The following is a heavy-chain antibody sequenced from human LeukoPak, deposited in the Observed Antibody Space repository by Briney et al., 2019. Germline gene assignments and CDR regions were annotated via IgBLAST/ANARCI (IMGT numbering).Heavy chain of an antibody. Sequence: WGSLRLSCAASGFLVNTNYMTWVRQAPGRGLECVSFIYADGNTYYADSVKGRFTISRDISKNAVYLQMNSLRAEDTAVYYCARDSYGDANFDSWGQGTLVTVSS. J-gene: IGHJ4*02. V-gene: IGHV3-53*01. D-gene: IGHD4-17*01. CDR2: IYADGNT. CDR1: GFLVNTNY. CDR3: ARDSYGDANFDS.